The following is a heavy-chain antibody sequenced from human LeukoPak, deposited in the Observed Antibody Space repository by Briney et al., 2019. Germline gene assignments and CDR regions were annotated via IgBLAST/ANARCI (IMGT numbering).Heavy chain of an antibody. D-gene: IGHD3-3*01. CDR1: GYTFTSYG. V-gene: IGHV1-18*01. CDR2: ISAYNGNT. CDR3: ARVVGTPYYDFWSGSYYMDV. Sequence: ASVRVSCKASGYTFTSYGISWVRQAPGQGLESMGWISAYNGNTNYAQKLQGRVTMTTDTSTSTAYMELRSLRSDDTAVYYCARVVGTPYYDFWSGSYYMDVWGKGTTVTVSS. J-gene: IGHJ6*03.